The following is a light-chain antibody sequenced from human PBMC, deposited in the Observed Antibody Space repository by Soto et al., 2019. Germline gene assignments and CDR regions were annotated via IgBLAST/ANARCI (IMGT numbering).Light chain of an antibody. Sequence: EIVLTQSPATLSLSPGERATLSCRASQSVSSYLAWYQQKPGQAPRLLIYDAFNRATGIPARFRGSGSGTDFTLTISSLEPEDFAVYYCLQGGNWLWTFGQGTKVEIK. J-gene: IGKJ1*01. CDR3: LQGGNWLWT. V-gene: IGKV3-11*01. CDR1: QSVSSY. CDR2: DAF.